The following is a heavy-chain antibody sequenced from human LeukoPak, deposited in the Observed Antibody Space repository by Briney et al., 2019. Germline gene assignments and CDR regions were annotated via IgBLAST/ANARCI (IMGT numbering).Heavy chain of an antibody. CDR2: ISAYNSNT. Sequence: ASVKVSCKAAGYTFSSYGINWVRQAPGQGLEWMGWISAYNSNTNYAQNLQGRVTMTTDTSTSTAYMELRSLRSDDTAVYYCARGHATEYFYGSVSPHFDYWGQGTLVTVSS. CDR3: ARGHATEYFYGSVSPHFDY. J-gene: IGHJ4*02. D-gene: IGHD3-10*01. V-gene: IGHV1-18*01. CDR1: GYTFSSYG.